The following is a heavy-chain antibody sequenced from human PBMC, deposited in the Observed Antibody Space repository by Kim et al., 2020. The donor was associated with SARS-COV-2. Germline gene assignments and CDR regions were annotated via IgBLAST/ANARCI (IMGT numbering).Heavy chain of an antibody. V-gene: IGHV3-43*01. D-gene: IGHD1-1*01. CDR3: AKDKNWNDNGLYYYYYMDV. Sequence: GRFTISRDNSKNALYLQMNSLRTEDTALYYCAKDKNWNDNGLYYYYYMDVWGKGTTVTVSS. J-gene: IGHJ6*03.